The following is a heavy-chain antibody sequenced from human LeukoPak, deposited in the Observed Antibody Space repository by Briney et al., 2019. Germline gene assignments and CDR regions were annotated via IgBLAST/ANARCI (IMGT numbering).Heavy chain of an antibody. V-gene: IGHV3-74*01. Sequence: PGGSLRLSCAASGFTFTDYWMHWVRQAPGKGLVWVSRINSDGSSTSYADSVKGRFTISRDNAKKTVYLQMNSLRVEDTAVYYCAREGVGFWSGYYTFWGQGTLVTVSS. CDR2: INSDGSST. CDR3: AREGVGFWSGYYTF. J-gene: IGHJ4*02. CDR1: GFTFTDYW. D-gene: IGHD3-3*01.